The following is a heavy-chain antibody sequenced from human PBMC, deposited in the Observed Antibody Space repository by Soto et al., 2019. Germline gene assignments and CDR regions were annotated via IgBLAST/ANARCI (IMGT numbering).Heavy chain of an antibody. D-gene: IGHD3-9*01. CDR3: AKDILTGYYYFDY. J-gene: IGHJ4*02. V-gene: IGHV3-23*01. CDR1: GLTFSISA. CDR2: ISGSGGST. Sequence: GWSPRISCAASGLTFSISAMSWFLQAPGKGLEWVSAISGSGGSTYYADSVKVRFTISRDNSKNTLYLQMNSLRAEDTVVYYCAKDILTGYYYFDYWGQGTLVTVSS.